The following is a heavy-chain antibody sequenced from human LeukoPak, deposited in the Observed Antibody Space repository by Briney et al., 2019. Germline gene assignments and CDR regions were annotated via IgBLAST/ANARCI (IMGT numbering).Heavy chain of an antibody. Sequence: GASVKVSCKVSGYTLTELSMHWVRQAPGKGLEWMGGFDPEDGETIYAQKFQGRVTMTEDTSTDTAYMELSSLRSEDTAVYYCATKTWIQLWLRRSYYFDYWGQGTLVTVSS. CDR3: ATKTWIQLWLRRSYYFDY. V-gene: IGHV1-24*01. CDR2: FDPEDGET. D-gene: IGHD5-18*01. CDR1: GYTLTELS. J-gene: IGHJ4*02.